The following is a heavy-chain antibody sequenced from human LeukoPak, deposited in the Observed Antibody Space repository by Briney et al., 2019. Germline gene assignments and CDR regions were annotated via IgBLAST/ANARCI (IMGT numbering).Heavy chain of an antibody. D-gene: IGHD2/OR15-2a*01. V-gene: IGHV1-24*01. Sequence: ASVKVSFKVSGYTLTDLSMHWVRQAPGKGLESMGGFDPEDGERIFAEKFQGRVIMTEDTSTDTAYMELRSLSSEDTAVYYCSTLLSTNYLDHWGQGTLVTVAS. CDR1: GYTLTDLS. CDR3: STLLSTNYLDH. J-gene: IGHJ4*02. CDR2: FDPEDGER.